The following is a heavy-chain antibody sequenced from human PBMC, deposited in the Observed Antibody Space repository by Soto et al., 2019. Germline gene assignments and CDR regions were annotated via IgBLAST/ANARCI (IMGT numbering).Heavy chain of an antibody. Sequence: GGSLRLSCAASGLTLCISWMSWVRQAPGKGLEWVAVIWYEGRNEYYADAVRGRFTISRDNSKNTLFLQMNSLRAEDTAVYYCARVGFNSDSSGHQNYAMDLWGQGTTVTVSS. CDR2: IWYEGRNE. D-gene: IGHD3-22*01. J-gene: IGHJ6*02. CDR1: GLTLCISW. V-gene: IGHV3-33*08. CDR3: ARVGFNSDSSGHQNYAMDL.